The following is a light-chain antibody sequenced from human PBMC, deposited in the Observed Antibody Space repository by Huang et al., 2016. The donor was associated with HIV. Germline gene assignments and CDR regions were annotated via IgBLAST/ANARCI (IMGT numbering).Light chain of an antibody. J-gene: IGKJ4*01. CDR3: QQYNGWPLT. CDR1: QFVSSN. V-gene: IGKV3D-15*01. Sequence: EVVLTQSPVTLSVSPGETATLSCRASQFVSSNIAWYQQKPGQAPRLLMYGSSTRATGSPVRFSGSGSGTELTLTISNLQSEDFAVYYCQQYNGWPLTFGGGTKVEIK. CDR2: GSS.